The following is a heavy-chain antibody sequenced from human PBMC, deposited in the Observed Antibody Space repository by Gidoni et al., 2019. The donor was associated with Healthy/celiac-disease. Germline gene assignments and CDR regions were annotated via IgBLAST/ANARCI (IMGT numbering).Heavy chain of an antibody. V-gene: IGHV6-1*01. CDR2: TYYRSKWYN. D-gene: IGHD2-2*01. CDR1: GDSVSSNSAA. Sequence: CAIPGDSVSSNSAAWNWIRQSPSRGLEWLGRTYYRSKWYNDYAVSVKSRITINPDTSKNQYYLQLNSVTPEDTAVYYCARGYCSSTSCYFIDYWGQRTLVTVSS. CDR3: ARGYCSSTSCYFIDY. J-gene: IGHJ4*02.